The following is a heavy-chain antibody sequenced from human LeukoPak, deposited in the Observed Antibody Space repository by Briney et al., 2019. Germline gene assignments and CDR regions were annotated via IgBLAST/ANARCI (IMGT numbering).Heavy chain of an antibody. V-gene: IGHV3-30-3*01. CDR2: ISYDGSNK. D-gene: IGHD6-19*01. J-gene: IGHJ4*02. CDR1: GFTFSNYA. Sequence: PGRSLRLSCAASGFTFSNYAMHWVRQAPGKGLEWVAVISYDGSNKYYADSVKGRFTISRDNSENMMYLQMNSLRAEDTAVYYCARGGGSRAWQYYFDYWGQGTLVTVSS. CDR3: ARGGGSRAWQYYFDY.